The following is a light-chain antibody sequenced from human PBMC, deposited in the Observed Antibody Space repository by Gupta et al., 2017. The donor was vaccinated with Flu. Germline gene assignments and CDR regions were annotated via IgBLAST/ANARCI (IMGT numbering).Light chain of an antibody. Sequence: EIVLTQSPGTLSLSPGERVSLSCRASESVSNNYLAWYQHKSGEAPRLLIHSASRRAIGVPDRFSGHESGTDFTLTIARLEPEDAAVYYCQKYDTSPWTFGQGTKVEI. V-gene: IGKV3-20*01. J-gene: IGKJ1*01. CDR1: ESVSNNY. CDR3: QKYDTSPWT. CDR2: SAS.